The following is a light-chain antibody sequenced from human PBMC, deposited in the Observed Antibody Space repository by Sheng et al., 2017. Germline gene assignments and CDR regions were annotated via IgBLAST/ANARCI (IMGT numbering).Light chain of an antibody. CDR2: GAS. CDR1: QSVSSSY. Sequence: PGERATLSCRASQSVSSSYLAWYQLKPGQAPRLLIYGASSRATGIPDRFSGSGSGTDFTLTISRLQSEDFALYYCQQYNNWPPITFGQGTRLEI. J-gene: IGKJ5*01. CDR3: QQYNNWPPIT. V-gene: IGKV3-20*01.